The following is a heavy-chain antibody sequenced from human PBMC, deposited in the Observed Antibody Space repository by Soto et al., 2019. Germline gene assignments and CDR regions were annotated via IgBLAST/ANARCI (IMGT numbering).Heavy chain of an antibody. CDR1: GFTFSSSW. V-gene: IGHV3-74*01. CDR2: INSDGSST. J-gene: IGHJ4*02. CDR3: ARGQVGNYPFDS. D-gene: IGHD4-4*01. Sequence: EVQLVESGGGLVQPGGSLRLSCAASGFTFSSSWMHWVRQAPGKGLVWVSRINSDGSSTDYADSVKGRFTISRDNAKNQLDLEMNSLRVEDTAVYYCARGQVGNYPFDSWGQGTLVTVSS.